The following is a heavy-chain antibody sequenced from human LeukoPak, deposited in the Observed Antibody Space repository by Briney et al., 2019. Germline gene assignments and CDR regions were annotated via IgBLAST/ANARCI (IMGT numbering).Heavy chain of an antibody. Sequence: GGSLRLSCAASGFTFSSYSMNWVRQAPGKGLEWVSSISSSSSYIYYADSVKGRFTISRDNAKNSLYLQMNSLRAEDTAVYYCARDQGIAAPNHPYYGMDAWGQGTTVTVSS. D-gene: IGHD6-13*01. CDR3: ARDQGIAAPNHPYYGMDA. J-gene: IGHJ6*02. V-gene: IGHV3-21*01. CDR1: GFTFSSYS. CDR2: ISSSSSYI.